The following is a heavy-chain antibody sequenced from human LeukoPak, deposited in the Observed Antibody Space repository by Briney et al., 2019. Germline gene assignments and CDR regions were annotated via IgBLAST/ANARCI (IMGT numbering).Heavy chain of an antibody. CDR1: GFTFSSYS. CDR2: ISSSSSYI. Sequence: GGSLRLSCAASGFTFSSYSMNWVRQAPGKGLEWVSSISSSSSYIYYADSVKGRFTISRDNAKNSLYLQMNSLRAEDTAVYYCARQDSYGQYYYYYYMDVWGKGTTVTVSS. J-gene: IGHJ6*03. D-gene: IGHD5-18*01. CDR3: ARQDSYGQYYYYYYMDV. V-gene: IGHV3-21*01.